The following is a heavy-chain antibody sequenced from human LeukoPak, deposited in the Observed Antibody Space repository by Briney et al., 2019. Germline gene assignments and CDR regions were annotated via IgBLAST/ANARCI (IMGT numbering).Heavy chain of an antibody. CDR1: GFTFSSYA. V-gene: IGHV3-23*01. J-gene: IGHJ4*02. Sequence: GGSLRLSCAASGFTFSSYAMSWVRQAPGKGLEWVSAISGSGGSTYYADSVKGRFTISRDNAKNSLYLQMNSLRAEDTAVYYCARDLVIVRDTNGLCPLDYWGQGTLVTVSS. CDR3: ARDLVIVRDTNGLCPLDY. D-gene: IGHD2-8*01. CDR2: ISGSGGST.